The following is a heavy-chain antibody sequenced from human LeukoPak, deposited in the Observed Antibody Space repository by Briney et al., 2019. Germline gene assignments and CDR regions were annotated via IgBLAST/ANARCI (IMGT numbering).Heavy chain of an antibody. CDR2: ISAYNGNT. D-gene: IGHD5-18*01. CDR3: AREKAGDTAMVFDY. V-gene: IGHV1-18*01. J-gene: IGHJ4*02. CDR1: GYTFTSYG. Sequence: EASVRVSCKASGYTFTSYGISWVRQAPGQGLEWMGWISAYNGNTNYAQKLQGRVTMTTDTSTSTAYMELRSLRSDDTAVYYCAREKAGDTAMVFDYWGQGTLVTVSS.